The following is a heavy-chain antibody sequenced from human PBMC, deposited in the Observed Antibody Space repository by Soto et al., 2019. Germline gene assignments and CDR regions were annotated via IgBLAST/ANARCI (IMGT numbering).Heavy chain of an antibody. D-gene: IGHD1-1*01. J-gene: IGHJ3*02. CDR2: MSHSGGT. V-gene: IGHV4-34*01. Sequence: QVQLQQWGAGLLKPSETLSLTCAVYGGFVTSGSYYWSWIRQPPGKGLEWSGEMSHSGGTHFNPALKSRVTISVDTSKNQFTLKMSSVTAADTALYYWARVERGTATTVVDAFDIWGPGTMVTVSS. CDR3: ARVERGTATTVVDAFDI. CDR1: GGFVTSGSYY.